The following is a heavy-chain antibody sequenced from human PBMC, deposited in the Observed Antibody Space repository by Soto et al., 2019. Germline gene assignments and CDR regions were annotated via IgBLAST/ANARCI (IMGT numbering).Heavy chain of an antibody. CDR1: GYTFTNYG. V-gene: IGHV1-18*01. CDR2: ISTYTGTT. Sequence: ASVKVSCKASGYTFTNYGISWVRQAPGQGLEWLGWISTYTGTTDYAQNLQGRLTMTTDTSTTTAYMELRSLRSDNTAVYYFARAIGRTLMGMGGSGSYFNWFDPWGQGTLVTVSS. CDR3: ARAIGRTLMGMGGSGSYFNWFDP. D-gene: IGHD3-10*01. J-gene: IGHJ5*02.